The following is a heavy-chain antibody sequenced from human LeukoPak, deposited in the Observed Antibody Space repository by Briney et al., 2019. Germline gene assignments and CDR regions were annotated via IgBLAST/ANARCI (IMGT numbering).Heavy chain of an antibody. CDR2: IYYSGST. CDR1: GGSISSYY. D-gene: IGHD6-19*01. Sequence: SETLSLTCTVSGGSISSYYWSWIRQPPGKGLEWIGYIYYSGSTNYNPSLKSRVTISADTSKNQFSLKLSSVTAADTAVYYCASGSEVAGAYYYYGMDVWGQGTTVTVSS. CDR3: ASGSEVAGAYYYYGMDV. J-gene: IGHJ6*02. V-gene: IGHV4-59*01.